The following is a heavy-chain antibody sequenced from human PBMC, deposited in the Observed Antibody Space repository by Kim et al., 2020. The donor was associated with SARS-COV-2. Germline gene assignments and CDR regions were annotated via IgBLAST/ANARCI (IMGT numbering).Heavy chain of an antibody. CDR2: IIPILGIA. V-gene: IGHV1-69*04. J-gene: IGHJ6*03. CDR3: ARGNPPYYYYMDV. CDR1: GYTFTSYG. Sequence: SVKVSCKASGYTFTSYGISWVRQAPGQGLEWMGRIIPILGIANYAQKFQGRVTITADTSTSTAYMELNSLRSEDTAVYYCARGNPPYYYYMDVWGKGTTVTVSS.